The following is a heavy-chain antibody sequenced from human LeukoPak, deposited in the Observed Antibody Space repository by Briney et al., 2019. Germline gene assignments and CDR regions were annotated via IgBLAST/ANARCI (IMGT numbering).Heavy chain of an antibody. V-gene: IGHV3-66*01. Sequence: PGGSLRLSCAASGFTVRSNYMSWVRQAPGKGLEWVSVIYSGGSTYYAVSVKGRFAISRDNSKNTLYLQMNSLRAEDTAVYYCAREAWRFGELLPHGFDYWGQGTLVTVSS. CDR1: GFTVRSNY. J-gene: IGHJ4*02. CDR3: AREAWRFGELLPHGFDY. CDR2: IYSGGST. D-gene: IGHD3-10*01.